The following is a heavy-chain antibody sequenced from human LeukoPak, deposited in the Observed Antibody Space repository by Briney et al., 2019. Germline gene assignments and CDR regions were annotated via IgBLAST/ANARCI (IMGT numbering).Heavy chain of an antibody. D-gene: IGHD3-22*01. Sequence: SETLSLTCTGSGGSISSYYWSWIRQPAGKGLEWIGRIYTSGSTNYNPSLKSRVTMSVDTSKNQFSLKLSSVTAADTAVYYCAREHSSGYFDAFDIWGQGTMVTVSS. V-gene: IGHV4-4*07. CDR1: GGSISSYY. CDR2: IYTSGST. CDR3: AREHSSGYFDAFDI. J-gene: IGHJ3*02.